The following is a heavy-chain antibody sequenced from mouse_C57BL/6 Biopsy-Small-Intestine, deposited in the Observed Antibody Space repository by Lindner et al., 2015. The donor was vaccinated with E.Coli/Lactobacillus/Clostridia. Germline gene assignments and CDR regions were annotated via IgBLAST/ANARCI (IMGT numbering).Heavy chain of an antibody. Sequence: VQLQESGPELVKPGTSVKISCKASGYSFTDYNMNWVKQSNGKSLEWIGVINPNYGTTSYNQKFKGKATLTVDQSSSTAYMQLNSLTSEDSAVYYCARALHYYGSSHWYFDVWGTGTTVTVSS. CDR2: INPNYGTT. CDR1: GYSFTDYN. D-gene: IGHD1-1*01. V-gene: IGHV1-39*01. J-gene: IGHJ1*03. CDR3: ARALHYYGSSHWYFDV.